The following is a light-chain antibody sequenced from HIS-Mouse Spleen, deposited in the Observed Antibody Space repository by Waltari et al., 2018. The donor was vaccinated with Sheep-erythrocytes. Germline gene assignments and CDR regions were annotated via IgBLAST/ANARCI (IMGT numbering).Light chain of an antibody. CDR3: QQLNSYPHT. CDR2: AAS. Sequence: DIQLTQSPSFLSASVGDRVTITCRASQGISSYLAWYQQKPGKAPKLLIYAASTLQSGGPSRFSGSGSGTEFTLTISRLQPEDFATYYCQQLNSYPHTFGQGTKLEIK. CDR1: QGISSY. V-gene: IGKV1-9*01. J-gene: IGKJ2*01.